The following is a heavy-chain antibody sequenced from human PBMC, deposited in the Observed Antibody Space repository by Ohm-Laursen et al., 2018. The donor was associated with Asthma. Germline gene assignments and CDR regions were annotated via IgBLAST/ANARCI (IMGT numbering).Heavy chain of an antibody. CDR2: IIPIFGIA. CDR1: GGTFSSYA. D-gene: IGHD3-9*01. CDR3: ARGASYDILTGVAPDYYYYGMDV. V-gene: IGHV1-69*10. J-gene: IGHJ6*02. Sequence: SVKVSCKASGGTFSSYAISWVRQAPGQGLEWMGGIIPIFGIANYAQKFQGRVTITADKSTSTAYMELSSLRSEDTAVYYCARGASYDILTGVAPDYYYYGMDVWGQGTTVTVSS.